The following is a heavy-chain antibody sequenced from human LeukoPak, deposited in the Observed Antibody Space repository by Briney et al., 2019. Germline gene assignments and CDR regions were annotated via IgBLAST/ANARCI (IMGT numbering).Heavy chain of an antibody. CDR2: INANNGDT. J-gene: IGHJ4*02. D-gene: IGHD2-2*01. Sequence: AASVTVSCKASGYTFSGNYIHWLRLAPGQGLEWMGWINANNGDTKSAQKFQGRVTMIRDTSISTAYMDLSSLSPDDAAVYYCSRDTCSVPLYFFDYWGQGTLVTVSS. V-gene: IGHV1-2*02. CDR1: GYTFSGNY. CDR3: SRDTCSVPLYFFDY.